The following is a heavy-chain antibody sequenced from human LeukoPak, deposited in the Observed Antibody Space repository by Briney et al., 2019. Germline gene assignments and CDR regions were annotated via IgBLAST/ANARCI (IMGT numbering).Heavy chain of an antibody. CDR1: GGSISSSSYD. J-gene: IGHJ4*02. D-gene: IGHD6-19*01. Sequence: PSETLSLTCTVSGGSISSSSYDWGWIRQPPGKGLEWIGSIYYSGSTYYNPSLKSRVTISVDTSKNQFSLKLSSVTAADTAVYYCASPAVAGTLDYWGQGTLVTVSS. CDR2: IYYSGST. CDR3: ASPAVAGTLDY. V-gene: IGHV4-39*01.